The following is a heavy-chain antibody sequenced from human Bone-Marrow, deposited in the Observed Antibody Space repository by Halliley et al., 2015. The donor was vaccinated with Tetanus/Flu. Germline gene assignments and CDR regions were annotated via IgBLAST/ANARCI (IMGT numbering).Heavy chain of an antibody. Sequence: LGWRGVIRALNGNTHYAQKLQGRATMTTDTSTGTAYMELSSLRPDDTAVYYCARGRSGYKYGSHWGQGTLVTVSS. V-gene: IGHV1-18*01. CDR3: ARGRSGYKYGSH. J-gene: IGHJ4*02. CDR2: IRALNGNT. D-gene: IGHD5-18*01.